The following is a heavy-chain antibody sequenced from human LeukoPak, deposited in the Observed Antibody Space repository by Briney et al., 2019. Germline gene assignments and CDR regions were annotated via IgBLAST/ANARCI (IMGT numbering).Heavy chain of an antibody. D-gene: IGHD6-13*01. Sequence: PGGSLRLSCAASGFTFSSYWMHWVRQAPGKGLVWVSRINSDGSSTSYADSVKGRFTISRDNAKNTLYLQMNSLRAEDTAVYYCATAGYSSSWFNYYYYYHMDVWGKGTTVTVSS. J-gene: IGHJ6*03. CDR3: ATAGYSSSWFNYYYYYHMDV. CDR1: GFTFSSYW. CDR2: INSDGSST. V-gene: IGHV3-74*01.